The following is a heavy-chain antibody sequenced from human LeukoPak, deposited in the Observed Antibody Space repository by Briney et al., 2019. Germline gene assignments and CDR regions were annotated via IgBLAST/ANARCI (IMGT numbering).Heavy chain of an antibody. CDR3: ARVQSGNGYDTLDV. J-gene: IGHJ6*02. CDR1: GFTISNFW. Sequence: RGSLRLSCAASGFTISNFWMDWVRQTPGKGLEGLANINEDGSARYYVDSVKGRFTISRDNTKNSVYLQMNSLRAEDTATYYCARVQSGNGYDTLDVWGQGTTVTVSS. D-gene: IGHD5-12*01. CDR2: INEDGSAR. V-gene: IGHV3-7*01.